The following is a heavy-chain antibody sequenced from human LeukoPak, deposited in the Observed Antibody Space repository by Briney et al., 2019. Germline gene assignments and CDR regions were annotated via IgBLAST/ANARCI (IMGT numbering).Heavy chain of an antibody. D-gene: IGHD3-9*01. CDR2: IKQDGSEK. Sequence: PGGSLRLSCAASGFTFSSYWMSWVRQAPGKGLEWVANIKQDGSEKYYVDSVKGRFTISRDNAKNSLYLQMNSLRAEDTAVYYCARDMRQRILRYFDWGAFDIWGQGTMVTVSS. V-gene: IGHV3-7*03. J-gene: IGHJ3*02. CDR3: ARDMRQRILRYFDWGAFDI. CDR1: GFTFSSYW.